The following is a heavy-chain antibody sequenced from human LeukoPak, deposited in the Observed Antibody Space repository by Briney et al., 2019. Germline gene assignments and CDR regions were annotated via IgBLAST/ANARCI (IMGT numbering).Heavy chain of an antibody. Sequence: SETLSLTCTVSGGSISSDYWSWIRQPPGKGLEWIGYIYYSGSTNYNPSLKSRVTISVDTSKNQFSLRLSSVTAADTAAYYCAREGIAAFAAFDIWGQGTMVTVSS. D-gene: IGHD3-10*01. CDR3: AREGIAAFAAFDI. V-gene: IGHV4-59*01. CDR2: IYYSGST. J-gene: IGHJ3*02. CDR1: GGSISSDY.